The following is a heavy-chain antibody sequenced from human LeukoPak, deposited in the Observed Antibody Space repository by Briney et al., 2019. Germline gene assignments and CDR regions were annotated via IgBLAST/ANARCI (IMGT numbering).Heavy chain of an antibody. Sequence: SETLSLTCTVSGGSIIRYYWSWIRQPPGKGVEWVGYIYYSGSTYYNPSLMSRVTISLDTSKNPFSLKLSSVTAADTAVYFCARTHDYGGNADFDYWGQGILVTVSS. J-gene: IGHJ4*02. V-gene: IGHV4-59*01. CDR2: IYYSGST. CDR3: ARTHDYGGNADFDY. CDR1: GGSIIRYY. D-gene: IGHD4-23*01.